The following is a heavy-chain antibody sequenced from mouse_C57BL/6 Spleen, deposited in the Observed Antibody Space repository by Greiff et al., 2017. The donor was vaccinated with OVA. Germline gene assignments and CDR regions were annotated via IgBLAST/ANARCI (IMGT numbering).Heavy chain of an antibody. V-gene: IGHV1-82*01. CDR1: GYAFSSSW. Sequence: QVQLQQSGPELVKPGASVKISCKASGYAFSSSWMNWVKQRPGTGLEWIGRIYPGDGDTNYNGKFKGKATLTADKSSSTAYMQLSSLTSEDSAVYFCARSYYSNSPWFAYWGQGTLVTVSA. CDR3: ARSYYSNSPWFAY. D-gene: IGHD2-5*01. J-gene: IGHJ3*01. CDR2: IYPGDGDT.